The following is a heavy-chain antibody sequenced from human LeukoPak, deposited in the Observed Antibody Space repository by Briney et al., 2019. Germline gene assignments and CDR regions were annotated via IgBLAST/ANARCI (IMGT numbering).Heavy chain of an antibody. CDR2: IYYDGGNT. V-gene: IGHV3-30*03. J-gene: IGHJ3*02. D-gene: IGHD3-22*01. Sequence: PGGSLRLSCAVSGFTFGSFPMHWVRQGPVKGLEWVAVIYYDGGNTDYTDSVKGRFTISRDNSKNTLYLQMNSLRADDTAVYYCARVYDVSAQAYSFDIWGQGTMVTVSS. CDR1: GFTFGSFP. CDR3: ARVYDVSAQAYSFDI.